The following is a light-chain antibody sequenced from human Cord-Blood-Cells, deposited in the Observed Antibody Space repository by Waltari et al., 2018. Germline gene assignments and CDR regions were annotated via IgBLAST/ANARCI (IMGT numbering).Light chain of an antibody. CDR2: WAP. CDR1: QSVLYSSNNKNY. CDR3: QQYYSTPYS. Sequence: DIVMTQSPDSLAVSLGERATINCKSSQSVLYSSNNKNYLAWYQQKPGQPPKLLIYWAPTREPWVPDRFSGGGSGTDFSLTISSLQAEDVAVYYCQQYYSTPYSFGQGPKLGIQ. V-gene: IGKV4-1*01. J-gene: IGKJ2*03.